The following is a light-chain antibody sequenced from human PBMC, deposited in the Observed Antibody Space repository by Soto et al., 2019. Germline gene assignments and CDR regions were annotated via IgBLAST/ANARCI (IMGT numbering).Light chain of an antibody. V-gene: IGLV1-44*01. J-gene: IGLJ1*01. CDR2: SND. CDR3: QSYDSTLSARYV. Sequence: QSVLTQPPSASGTPGQSVTISCSGSSSNIGDNTVNWYQQLPGTAPKLLIYSNDQRSSGVPDRFSASTSGTSASLAITGLQAEDEGDYYCQSYDSTLSARYVFGTGTKLTVL. CDR1: SSNIGDNT.